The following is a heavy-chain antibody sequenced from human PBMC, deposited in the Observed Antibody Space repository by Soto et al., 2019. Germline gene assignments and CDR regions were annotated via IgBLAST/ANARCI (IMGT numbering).Heavy chain of an antibody. CDR2: IDPSDSQT. V-gene: IGHV5-10-1*01. Sequence: GESLKISCKGSGYSFAGYWITWVRQKPGKGLEWMGRIDPSDSQTYYSPSFRGHVTISATKSITTVFLQWSSLRASDTAMYYCARQIYDSDTGPNFQYYFDSWGQGTPVTVSP. J-gene: IGHJ4*02. CDR3: ARQIYDSDTGPNFQYYFDS. D-gene: IGHD3-22*01. CDR1: GYSFAGYW.